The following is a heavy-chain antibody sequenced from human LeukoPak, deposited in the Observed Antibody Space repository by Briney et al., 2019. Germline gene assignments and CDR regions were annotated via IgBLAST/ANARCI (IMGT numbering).Heavy chain of an antibody. J-gene: IGHJ4*02. CDR1: GFTFSSYS. V-gene: IGHV3-21*01. Sequence: GGSLRLSCAASGFTFSSYSMNWVRQAPGKGLEWVSSISSSSSYIYYADSVKGRFTISRDNAKNSLYLQMNSLRAEDTAVYYCASFYYGSRGSPVPDYWGQGTLVTVSS. CDR3: ASFYYGSRGSPVPDY. CDR2: ISSSSSYI. D-gene: IGHD2-15*01.